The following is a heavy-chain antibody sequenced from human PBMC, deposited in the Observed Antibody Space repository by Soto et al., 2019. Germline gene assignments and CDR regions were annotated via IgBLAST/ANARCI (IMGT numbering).Heavy chain of an antibody. CDR2: VYYTGIA. CDR3: ARRIVSTETFDY. D-gene: IGHD5-12*01. CDR1: GGSLTSYY. J-gene: IGHJ4*02. Sequence: QVQLQESGPGLVKPSETLSLTCTVSGGSLTSYYWSWIRQPPGKGLEWMGFVYYTGIARYNPSLTSRVTTSVDTSKTQLALKLTSLSAADTSIYYCARRIVSTETFDYWGQGTLVTVSS. V-gene: IGHV4-59*08.